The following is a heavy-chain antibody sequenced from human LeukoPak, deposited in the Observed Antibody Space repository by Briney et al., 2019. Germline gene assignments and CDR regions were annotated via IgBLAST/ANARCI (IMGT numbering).Heavy chain of an antibody. CDR2: INHSGST. V-gene: IGHV4-34*01. CDR3: ARNIVVVPAAMGNNWFDP. CDR1: GGSFSGYY. D-gene: IGHD2-2*01. Sequence: PSETLSLTCAVYGGSFSGYYWSWIRQPPGKGLEWIGEINHSGSTNYNPSLKSRVTISVDTSKNQFSLKLSSVTAADTAVYYCARNIVVVPAAMGNNWFDPWGQGTLVTVSS. J-gene: IGHJ5*02.